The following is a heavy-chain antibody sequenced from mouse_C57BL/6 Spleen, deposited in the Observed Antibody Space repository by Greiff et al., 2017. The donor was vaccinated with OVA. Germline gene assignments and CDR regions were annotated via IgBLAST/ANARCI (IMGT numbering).Heavy chain of an antibody. J-gene: IGHJ3*01. V-gene: IGHV1-55*01. CDR2: IYPGSGST. Sequence: VQLQQPGAELVKPGASVKMSCKASGYTFTSYWITWVKQRPGQGLEWIGDIYPGSGSTNYNEKFKSKATLTVDTSSSTAYMQLSSLTSEDSAVYYCARSTYGSPSWFAYWGQGTLVTVSA. CDR3: ARSTYGSPSWFAY. D-gene: IGHD1-1*01. CDR1: GYTFTSYW.